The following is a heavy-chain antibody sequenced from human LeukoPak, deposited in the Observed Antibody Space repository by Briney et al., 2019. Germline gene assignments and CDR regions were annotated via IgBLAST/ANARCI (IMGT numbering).Heavy chain of an antibody. CDR2: VTSYNGDT. CDR3: AREWTSRSGAAAGFP. V-gene: IGHV1-18*01. D-gene: IGHD6-13*01. J-gene: IGHJ5*02. CDR1: GYTFNNYG. Sequence: ASVKVSCKASGYTFNNYGISWVRQAPGQGLEWMGWVTSYNGDTNYARKLQGRVTMTTDTSTSTAYMELRSLRSDDTAVYYCAREWTSRSGAAAGFPWGQGTLVTVSS.